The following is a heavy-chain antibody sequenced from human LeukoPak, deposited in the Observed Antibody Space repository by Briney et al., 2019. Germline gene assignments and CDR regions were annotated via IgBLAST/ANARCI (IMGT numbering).Heavy chain of an antibody. J-gene: IGHJ4*02. CDR1: GFTFDDYG. Sequence: RPGGSLRLSCAASGFTFDDYGMSWVRQAPGKGLEWVSGINWNGGSTGYADSVKGRFTISRDNAKNSLYLQMNSLRAEDTALYYCARDLGESWLAPGDYWGQGALVTVSS. D-gene: IGHD3-16*01. V-gene: IGHV3-20*04. CDR2: INWNGGST. CDR3: ARDLGESWLAPGDY.